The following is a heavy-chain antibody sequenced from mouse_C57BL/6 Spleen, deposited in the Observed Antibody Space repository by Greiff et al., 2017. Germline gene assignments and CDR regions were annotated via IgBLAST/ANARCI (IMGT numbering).Heavy chain of an antibody. CDR1: GFTFSDYG. CDR2: ISSGSSTI. Sequence: DVHLVESGGGLVKPGGSLKLSCAASGFTFSDYGMHWVRQAPEKGLEWVAYISSGSSTIYYADTVKGRFTISRDNAKNTLFLQMTSLRSEDTAMYYCARPKTGEGEFYYWGQGTTLTVSS. J-gene: IGHJ2*01. V-gene: IGHV5-17*01. D-gene: IGHD4-1*01. CDR3: ARPKTGEGEFYY.